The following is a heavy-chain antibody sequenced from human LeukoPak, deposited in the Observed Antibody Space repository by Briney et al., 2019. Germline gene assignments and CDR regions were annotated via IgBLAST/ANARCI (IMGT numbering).Heavy chain of an antibody. V-gene: IGHV3-30*03. CDR1: GFTFSSYG. CDR2: ISYDGSNK. CDR3: ARRDDHNGRDY. J-gene: IGHJ4*02. D-gene: IGHD5-24*01. Sequence: GGSLRLSCAASGFTFSSYGMHWVRQAPGKGLEWVAVISYDGSNKYYADPVKGRFTISRDNSKNTLYLQMNSLRAEDTAVYYCARRDDHNGRDYWGQGTLVTVSS.